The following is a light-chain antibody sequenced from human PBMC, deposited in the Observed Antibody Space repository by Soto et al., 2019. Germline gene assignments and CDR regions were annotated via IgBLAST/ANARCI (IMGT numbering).Light chain of an antibody. Sequence: AIQMTQSPASLSASVGDRVTITCRASQGIRNDLGWYQQKPGKAPKLLIYDASSLQSGVPSRFSGSGSGTDFTLTISSLQPEDFATYYCLQDYNYPRTFGQGTKVEIK. V-gene: IGKV1-6*01. J-gene: IGKJ1*01. CDR1: QGIRND. CDR3: LQDYNYPRT. CDR2: DAS.